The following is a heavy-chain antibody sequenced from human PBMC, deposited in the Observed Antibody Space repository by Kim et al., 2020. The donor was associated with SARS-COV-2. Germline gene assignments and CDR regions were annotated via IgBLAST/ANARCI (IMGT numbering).Heavy chain of an antibody. V-gene: IGHV1-18*01. CDR2: ISAYNGNT. CDR1: GYTFTSYG. Sequence: ASVKVSCKASGYTFTSYGISWVRQAPGQGLEWMGWISAYNGNTNYAQKLQGRVTMTTDTSTSTAYMELRSLRSDDTAVYYCARDLTYSSSRYYYYYGMDVWGQGTTVTVSS. D-gene: IGHD6-6*01. CDR3: ARDLTYSSSRYYYYYGMDV. J-gene: IGHJ6*02.